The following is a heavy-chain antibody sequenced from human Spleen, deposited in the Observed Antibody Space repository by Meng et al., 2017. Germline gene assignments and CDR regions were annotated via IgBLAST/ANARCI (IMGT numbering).Heavy chain of an antibody. V-gene: IGHV1-2*06. J-gene: IGHJ4*02. CDR2: INPKSGDT. CDR1: GYNFPDYY. CDR3: ARDEDISAAGKLFGDY. D-gene: IGHD6-13*01. Sequence: ASVKVSCKPSGYNFPDYYIHWVRRAPGQGLEWMGRINPKSGDTHYAQSFQGRVTITGDTSISTAYMELSGLRSDDTAMYYCARDEDISAAGKLFGDYWGQGTLVTVSS.